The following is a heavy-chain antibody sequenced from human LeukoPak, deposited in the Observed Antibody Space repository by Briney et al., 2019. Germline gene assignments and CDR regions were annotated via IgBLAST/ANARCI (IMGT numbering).Heavy chain of an antibody. Sequence: SETLSLTCTVSGCSISSSSYYWGWIRQPPGKGLEWIGTIYYIWSTYYNPSLKSRVTISVATSRNQFYLTLSSVTAADTAVYYCARLPIPPTETTYYFDYWGQGTLVTVSS. J-gene: IGHJ4*02. CDR3: ARLPIPPTETTYYFDY. CDR2: IYYIWST. V-gene: IGHV4-39*07. D-gene: IGHD1-1*01. CDR1: GCSISSSSYY.